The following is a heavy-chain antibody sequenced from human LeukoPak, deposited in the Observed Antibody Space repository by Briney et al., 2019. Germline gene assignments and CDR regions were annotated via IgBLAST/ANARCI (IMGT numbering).Heavy chain of an antibody. V-gene: IGHV3-74*01. CDR1: GFTFSRIW. Sequence: GGSRRLSCAASGFTFSRIWMHWVRQAPGKGLVWVSRINSDGSRTSYADSVKGRFTISRDNAKNTLYLQMNSLRAEDTAVYYCAGSSTSYYYAMDVWGQGTTVTVSS. CDR3: AGSSTSYYYAMDV. J-gene: IGHJ6*02. D-gene: IGHD2-2*01. CDR2: INSDGSRT.